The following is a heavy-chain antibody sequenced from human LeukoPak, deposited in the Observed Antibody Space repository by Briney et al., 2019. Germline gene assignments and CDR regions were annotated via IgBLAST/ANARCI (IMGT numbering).Heavy chain of an antibody. CDR2: IYYSGST. CDR1: GDSISSYY. Sequence: SETLSLTCSVSGDSISSYYWSWIRQPPGEGLEWIGYIYYSGSTNYNPSLKSRVTISVDTSKNQFSLKLSSVTAADTAVYYCAREAGGATNDWGQGTLVTVSS. V-gene: IGHV4-59*01. CDR3: AREAGGATND. D-gene: IGHD5-12*01. J-gene: IGHJ4*02.